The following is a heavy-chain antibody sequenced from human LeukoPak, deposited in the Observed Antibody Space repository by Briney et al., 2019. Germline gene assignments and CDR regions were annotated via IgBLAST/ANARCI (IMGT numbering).Heavy chain of an antibody. D-gene: IGHD6-19*01. Sequence: GGSLRLSCAASGFTFSSYAMHWVRQAPGKGLEWVSGISWNSGSIGYADSVKGRFTISRDNAKNSLYLQMNSLRAEDTALYYCAKEPIAVAGFFDYWGQGTLVTVSS. CDR3: AKEPIAVAGFFDY. CDR2: ISWNSGSI. J-gene: IGHJ4*02. V-gene: IGHV3-9*01. CDR1: GFTFSSYA.